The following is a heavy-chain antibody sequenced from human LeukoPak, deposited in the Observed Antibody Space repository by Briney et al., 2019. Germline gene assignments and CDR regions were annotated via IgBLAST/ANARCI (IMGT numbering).Heavy chain of an antibody. V-gene: IGHV4-59*11. CDR2: VLDTVTT. CDR1: GASMHTHY. CDR3: ATIKRGTIVGYFDF. Sequence: SQTLSLTYAVSGASMHTHYWSWIRQPPGKGREWIGYVLDTVTTKKNPSLKSRFTVSADTSKNQCSLRLTSVTAADLTVHYCATIKRGTIVGYFDFWGQGIPVTVSS. J-gene: IGHJ4*02. D-gene: IGHD1-14*01.